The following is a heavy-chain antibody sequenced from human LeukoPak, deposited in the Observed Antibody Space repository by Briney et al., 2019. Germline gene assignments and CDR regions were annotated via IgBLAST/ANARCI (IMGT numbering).Heavy chain of an antibody. CDR2: IYYSGST. V-gene: IGHV4-59*01. Sequence: PSQTLSLTCTVSGGSISDYYWSWIRQPPGKGLEGIGYIYYSGSTNYNRSLKSRVTISVDTSKNQFSLKLSSVTAADTAVYYCARVSRWLQFVYFDYWGQGTLLTVSS. J-gene: IGHJ4*02. D-gene: IGHD5-24*01. CDR1: GGSISDYY. CDR3: ARVSRWLQFVYFDY.